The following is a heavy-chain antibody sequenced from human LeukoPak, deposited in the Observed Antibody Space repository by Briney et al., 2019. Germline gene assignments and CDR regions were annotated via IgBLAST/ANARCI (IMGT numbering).Heavy chain of an antibody. CDR1: GFDFSDNY. CDR3: TTRIVPT. Sequence: KPGGSLRLSCAGSGFDFSDNYMAWIRQTPGKGLQRVSYISRGRDDKAYADSVKGRFTISRDSGKNSLYLQMNSLKTEDTAVYYCTTRIVPTWGQGALVTVSS. CDR2: ISRGRDDK. D-gene: IGHD1-26*01. J-gene: IGHJ4*02. V-gene: IGHV3-11*03.